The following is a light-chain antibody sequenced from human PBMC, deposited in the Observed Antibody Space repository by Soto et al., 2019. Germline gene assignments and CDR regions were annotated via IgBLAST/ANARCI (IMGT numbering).Light chain of an antibody. Sequence: QSALTQPASVSGSPGQPLTISCTGTSSDVGGYNYVSWYQHHPGKAPKLLIYDVNNRPSGVSNRFFGSKSGNTASLTISGLQAEDEADYYCSSYSSSSLYVFGTATKLTVL. J-gene: IGLJ1*01. CDR1: SSDVGGYNY. CDR3: SSYSSSSLYV. CDR2: DVN. V-gene: IGLV2-14*03.